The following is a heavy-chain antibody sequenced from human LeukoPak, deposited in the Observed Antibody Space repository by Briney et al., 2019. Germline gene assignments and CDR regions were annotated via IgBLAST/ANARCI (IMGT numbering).Heavy chain of an antibody. D-gene: IGHD3-10*01. CDR1: GFTFSSYW. J-gene: IGHJ4*02. CDR3: TRDASGSYPLDY. CDR2: VSGDGRST. Sequence: PGGSLRLSCAASGFTFSSYWMHWVRQVPGKGLVWVSYVSGDGRSTGYADSVKGRFTISRDNAENTLFLQMNSLRAEDTAVYFCTRDASGSYPLDYWGQGTLVAVSS. V-gene: IGHV3-74*01.